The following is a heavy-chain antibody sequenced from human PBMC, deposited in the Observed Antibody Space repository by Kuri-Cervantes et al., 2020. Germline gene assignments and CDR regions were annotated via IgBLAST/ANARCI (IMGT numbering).Heavy chain of an antibody. CDR2: IYYSGST. D-gene: IGHD6-19*01. CDR1: GGSISSSSYY. V-gene: IGHV4-39*07. J-gene: IGHJ4*02. Sequence: SETLSLTCTVSGGSISSSSYYWGWIRQPPGKGLEWIGSIYYSGSTYYNPSLKSRVTISVDTSKNQFSLKLSSVTAADTAVYYCARGFSRGWYYFDYWGQGTLVTVSS. CDR3: ARGFSRGWYYFDY.